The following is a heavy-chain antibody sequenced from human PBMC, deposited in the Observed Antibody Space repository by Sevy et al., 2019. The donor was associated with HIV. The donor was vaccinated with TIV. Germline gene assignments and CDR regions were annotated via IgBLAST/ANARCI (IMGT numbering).Heavy chain of an antibody. J-gene: IGHJ6*02. CDR2: VSSDGSVT. Sequence: GGSLRLSCVASGFTFSNYWMHWVRQAPGKGLVWVSRVSSDGSVTNYADFVKGRFTISRDNAKNTLYLQMNSLRGEDTSVFYCARALTGDYYYGIDVWGQGTTVTVSS. CDR3: ARALTGDYYYGIDV. CDR1: GFTFSNYW. V-gene: IGHV3-74*01. D-gene: IGHD3-16*01.